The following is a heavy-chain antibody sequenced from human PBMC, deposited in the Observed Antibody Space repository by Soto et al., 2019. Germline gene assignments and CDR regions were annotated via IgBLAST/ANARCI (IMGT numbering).Heavy chain of an antibody. V-gene: IGHV3-48*02. Sequence: EVQLMESGGGLVQPGGSLRLSCAASGITFRSYPMNWVRHGPGRGLEWVSYISSSSSTIYYADSVRGQFTISRDNAKNALYLQMDSLTDEDTAVYYCARGPDTGHLFDYWGQGTLVTVSS. D-gene: IGHD2-8*02. CDR2: ISSSSSTI. J-gene: IGHJ4*02. CDR3: ARGPDTGHLFDY. CDR1: GITFRSYP.